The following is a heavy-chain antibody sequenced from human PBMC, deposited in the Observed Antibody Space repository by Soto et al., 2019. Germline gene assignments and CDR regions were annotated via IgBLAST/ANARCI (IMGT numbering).Heavy chain of an antibody. V-gene: IGHV3-23*01. CDR2: ISGSGGST. J-gene: IGHJ4*02. CDR3: AKDWYYDSSGYPGTFDY. CDR1: GFTFSSYA. D-gene: IGHD3-22*01. Sequence: PGGSLRLSCAASGFTFSSYAMSWVRQAPGKGLEWVSAISGSGGSTYYADSVKGRFTISRDNSKNTLYLQMNSLRAEDTAVYYCAKDWYYDSSGYPGTFDYWGQGTLVTVSS.